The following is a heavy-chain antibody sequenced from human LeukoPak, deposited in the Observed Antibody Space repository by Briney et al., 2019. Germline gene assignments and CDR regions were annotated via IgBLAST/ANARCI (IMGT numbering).Heavy chain of an antibody. J-gene: IGHJ4*02. D-gene: IGHD2-2*01. CDR2: ISSSSSYI. CDR1: GFTFSSYS. Sequence: GGSLRLPCAASGFTFSSYSMNWVRQAPGKGLEWVSSISSSSSYIYYADSVKGRFTISRDNAKNSLYLQMNSLRAEDTAVYYCARDDIVVVPAASYFDYWGQGTLVTVSS. V-gene: IGHV3-21*01. CDR3: ARDDIVVVPAASYFDY.